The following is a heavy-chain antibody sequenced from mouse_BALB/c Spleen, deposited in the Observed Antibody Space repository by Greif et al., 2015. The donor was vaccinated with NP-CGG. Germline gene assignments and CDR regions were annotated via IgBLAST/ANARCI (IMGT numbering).Heavy chain of an antibody. D-gene: IGHD3-3*01. J-gene: IGHJ2*01. CDR2: ISDGGSYT. Sequence: EVQGVESGGGLVKPGGFLKLSCAASGFTFSDYYMYWVRQTPEKRLEWVATISDGGSYTYYPDSVKGRFTISRDNAKNNLYLQMSSLKSEDTAMYYCARGGTGFDYWGQGTTLTVSS. CDR1: GFTFSDYY. CDR3: ARGGTGFDY. V-gene: IGHV5-4*02.